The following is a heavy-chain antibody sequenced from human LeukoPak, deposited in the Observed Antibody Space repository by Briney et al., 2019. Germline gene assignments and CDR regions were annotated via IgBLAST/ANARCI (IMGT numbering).Heavy chain of an antibody. Sequence: PSETLSLTCTVSGGSISSGSYYWSWIRQPAGKGLEWIGRIYTSGSTNYNPSLKSRVTISVDTSKNQFSLKLSSVTAADTAVYYCARELWFGERYFDYWGQGTLVTVSS. CDR2: IYTSGST. CDR1: GGSISSGSYY. V-gene: IGHV4-61*02. CDR3: ARELWFGERYFDY. D-gene: IGHD3-10*01. J-gene: IGHJ4*02.